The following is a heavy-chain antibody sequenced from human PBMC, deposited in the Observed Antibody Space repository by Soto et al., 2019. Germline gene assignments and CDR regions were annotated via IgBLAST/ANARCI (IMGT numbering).Heavy chain of an antibody. D-gene: IGHD2-15*01. CDR2: IIPIFGKT. CDR1: GDTFKNYA. J-gene: IGHJ4*01. CDR3: ATSGYHYGPFDY. Sequence: QVQLVQSGAEVRKPGSSVKVSCRASGDTFKNYAISWVRQAPGQGLEWMGGIIPIFGKTDYAQTFHGRVTINGAESTYTAPMELSGLRSDDTALYYCATSGYHYGPFDYWGRGLLVTVSS. V-gene: IGHV1-69*01.